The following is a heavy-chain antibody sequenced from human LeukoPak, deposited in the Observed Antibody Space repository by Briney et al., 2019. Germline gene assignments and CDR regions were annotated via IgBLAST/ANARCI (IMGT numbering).Heavy chain of an antibody. J-gene: IGHJ2*01. CDR3: AKTGCRHQHSSSWYLDDCWYFDL. Sequence: GGSLRLSCAASGFTFSSYAMSWVRQAPGKGLEWVSAISGSGGSTYYADSVKGRFTISRDNSKNTLHLQMNSLRAEDTAVYYCAKTGCRHQHSSSWYLDDCWYFDLWGRGTLVTVSS. CDR2: ISGSGGST. D-gene: IGHD6-13*01. CDR1: GFTFSSYA. V-gene: IGHV3-23*01.